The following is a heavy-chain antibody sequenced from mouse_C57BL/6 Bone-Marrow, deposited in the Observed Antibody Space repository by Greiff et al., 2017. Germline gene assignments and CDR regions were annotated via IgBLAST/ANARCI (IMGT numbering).Heavy chain of an antibody. V-gene: IGHV1-80*01. CDR1: GYAFSSYW. Sequence: QVQLQQSGAELVKPGASVKISCKASGYAFSSYWMNWVKQRPGKGLEWIGQIYPGDGDTNYNGKFKGKATLTADKSSSTAYVQLSSLTSEDSAVYFGARGGVYYGSRHWYFDVWGTGTTVTVSS. D-gene: IGHD1-1*01. CDR2: IYPGDGDT. CDR3: ARGGVYYGSRHWYFDV. J-gene: IGHJ1*03.